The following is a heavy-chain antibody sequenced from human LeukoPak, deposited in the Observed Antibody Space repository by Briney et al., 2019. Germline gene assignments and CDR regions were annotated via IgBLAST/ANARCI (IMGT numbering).Heavy chain of an antibody. D-gene: IGHD4-11*01. CDR3: ARAEINDYSRY. V-gene: IGHV4-59*08. J-gene: IGHJ4*02. Sequence: SETLSLTCTVSGGSISSYYWSWIRQPPGKGLEWIGYIYYSGSTNYNPSLKSRVTISVDTSKNQFSLKLRGVTAADSALYFCARAEINDYSRYWGQGIPVIVSS. CDR1: GGSISSYY. CDR2: IYYSGST.